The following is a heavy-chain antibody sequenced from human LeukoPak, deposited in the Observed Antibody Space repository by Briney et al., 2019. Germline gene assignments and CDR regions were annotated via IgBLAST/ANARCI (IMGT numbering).Heavy chain of an antibody. CDR2: INTNTGNP. CDR3: AREGGLESHWPLIWFDP. Sequence: ASVKVSCKASGYTFTSYATNWVRQAPGQGLEWMGWINTNTGNPTYAQGFTGRFVFSLDTSVSTAYLQISSLKAEDTAVYYCAREGGLESHWPLIWFDPWGQGTLVTVSS. V-gene: IGHV7-4-1*02. CDR1: GYTFTSYA. J-gene: IGHJ5*02. D-gene: IGHD1-1*01.